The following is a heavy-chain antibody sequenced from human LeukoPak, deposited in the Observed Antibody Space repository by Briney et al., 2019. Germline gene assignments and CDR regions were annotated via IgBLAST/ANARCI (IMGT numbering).Heavy chain of an antibody. CDR3: AIPYGDYYYCMDV. V-gene: IGHV1-2*02. D-gene: IGHD4-17*01. Sequence: GASVKVSCKASGYTFTGYYMHWVRQAPGQGLEWMGWINPNSGGTNYAQKFQGRVTMTRDTSISTAYMELSRLRSDDTAVYYCAIPYGDYYYCMDVWGKGTTVTVSS. CDR1: GYTFTGYY. J-gene: IGHJ6*03. CDR2: INPNSGGT.